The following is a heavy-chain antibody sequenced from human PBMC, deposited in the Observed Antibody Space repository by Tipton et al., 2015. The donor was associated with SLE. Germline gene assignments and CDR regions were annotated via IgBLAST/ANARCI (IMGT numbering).Heavy chain of an antibody. D-gene: IGHD2/OR15-2a*01. V-gene: IGHV3-21*05. J-gene: IGHJ3*02. CDR2: ISSSSSYI. Sequence: SLRLSCAASGFTFSSYSMNWVRQAPGKGLEWVSYISSSSSYIYYADSLKGRFTISRDNAKNSLYLQMNSLRADDTAVYYCARDYFLGAFDIWGQGTMVTVSS. CDR3: ARDYFLGAFDI. CDR1: GFTFSSYS.